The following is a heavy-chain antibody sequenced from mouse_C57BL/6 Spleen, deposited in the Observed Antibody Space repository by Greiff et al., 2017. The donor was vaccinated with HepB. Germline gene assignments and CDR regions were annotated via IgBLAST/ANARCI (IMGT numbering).Heavy chain of an antibody. CDR2: ILPGSGST. V-gene: IGHV1-9*01. D-gene: IGHD2-3*01. CDR3: ARPSDDGYYVNYAMDY. Sequence: VKLMESGAELMKPGASVKLSCKATGYTFTGYWIEWVKQRPGHGLEWIGEILPGSGSTNYNEKFKGKATFTADTSSNTAYMQLSSLTTEDSAIYYCARPSDDGYYVNYAMDYWGQGTSVTVAS. J-gene: IGHJ4*01. CDR1: GYTFTGYW.